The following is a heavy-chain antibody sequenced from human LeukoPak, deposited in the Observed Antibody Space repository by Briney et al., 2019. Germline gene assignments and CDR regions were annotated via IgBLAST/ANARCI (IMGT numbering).Heavy chain of an antibody. CDR1: GFTFSNAW. V-gene: IGHV3-21*01. Sequence: GGSLRLSCAASGFTFSNAWMNWVRQAPGKGLEWVSSISSSGTYVYYADSVKGRFTISRDNAKNSLSLQMNSLRADDAAVYYCARASSKQLAGYLPDGFDIWGQGTMVTVSS. J-gene: IGHJ3*02. D-gene: IGHD3-9*01. CDR2: ISSSGTYV. CDR3: ARASSKQLAGYLPDGFDI.